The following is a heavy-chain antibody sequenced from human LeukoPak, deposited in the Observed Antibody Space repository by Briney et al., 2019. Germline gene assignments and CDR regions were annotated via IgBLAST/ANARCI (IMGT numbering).Heavy chain of an antibody. D-gene: IGHD7-27*01. Sequence: TGGSLRLSCAASRFTLSSYSMNWVRQAPGKGLEWVSSISSSSIYIYYADSVKGRFTISRDNAKNSLFLQMNSLRAEDTAAYYCARSELGYNYYYMDVWGKGTTVTVSS. V-gene: IGHV3-21*01. CDR2: ISSSSIYI. J-gene: IGHJ6*03. CDR3: ARSELGYNYYYMDV. CDR1: RFTLSSYS.